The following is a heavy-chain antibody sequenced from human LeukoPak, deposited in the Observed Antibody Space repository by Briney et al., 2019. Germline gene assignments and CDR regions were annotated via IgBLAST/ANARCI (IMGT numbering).Heavy chain of an antibody. Sequence: GGSLRLSCAASGFTFGSYGMSWVRQAPGKGLEWVSAISGSGGSTYYADSVKGRFTISRDNSKNALYLQMNSLRAEDTAVYYCAKRLRYFDWSQPWFDPWGQGTLVTVSS. CDR2: ISGSGGST. CDR3: AKRLRYFDWSQPWFDP. CDR1: GFTFGSYG. J-gene: IGHJ5*02. D-gene: IGHD3-9*01. V-gene: IGHV3-23*01.